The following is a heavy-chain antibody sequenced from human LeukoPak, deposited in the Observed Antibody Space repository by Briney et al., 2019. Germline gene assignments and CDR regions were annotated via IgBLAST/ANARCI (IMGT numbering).Heavy chain of an antibody. CDR3: ARDFFAPYSSGWYRIDY. V-gene: IGHV1-18*01. CDR2: ISAYNGNT. CDR1: GYTFTSYG. Sequence: GASVKVSCKASGYTFTSYGISWVRQAPGQRLEWMGWISAYNGNTNYAQKLQGRVTMTTDTSTSTAYMELRSLRSDDTAVYYCARDFFAPYSSGWYRIDYWGQGTLVTVSS. J-gene: IGHJ4*02. D-gene: IGHD6-19*01.